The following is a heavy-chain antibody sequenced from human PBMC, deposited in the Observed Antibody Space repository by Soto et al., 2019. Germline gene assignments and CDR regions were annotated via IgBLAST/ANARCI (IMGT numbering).Heavy chain of an antibody. CDR3: VPYCSDGVCYNHFDF. CDR1: GMTFSNYW. V-gene: IGHV3-73*01. D-gene: IGHD2-8*01. Sequence: GXSLRLSCATSGMTFSNYWLSWFRQPPVKGLEWVGRIRSKANSYATAYAASVKGRFTISRDDSKNTAYLQMNSLRTEDTAVYYCVPYCSDGVCYNHFDFWGQGTLVTVSS. CDR2: IRSKANSYAT. J-gene: IGHJ4*02.